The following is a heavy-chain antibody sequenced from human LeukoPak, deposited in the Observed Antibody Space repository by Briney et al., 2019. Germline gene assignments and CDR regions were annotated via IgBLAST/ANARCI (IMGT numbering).Heavy chain of an antibody. CDR2: NRNKASRYTT. CDR3: ASVEGTTGY. D-gene: IGHD1-26*01. J-gene: IGHJ4*02. V-gene: IGHV3-72*01. Sequence: QPGGSLRLSCAASGFTLSDLHMDWVRQAPGKGLEWVGRNRNKASRYTTEYAASVKGRFTISRDDSKNPMYLQMNSLKTEDTAVYYCASVEGTTGYWGQGTLVTVSS. CDR1: GFTLSDLH.